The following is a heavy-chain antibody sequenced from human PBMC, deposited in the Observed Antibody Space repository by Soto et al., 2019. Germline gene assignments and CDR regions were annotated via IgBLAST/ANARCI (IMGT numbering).Heavy chain of an antibody. CDR2: IYYSGST. J-gene: IGHJ6*02. V-gene: IGHV4-31*03. Sequence: SETLSLTCTVSGGSISSGGYYWSWIRQHPGKGLEWIGYIYYSGSTYYNPSLKGRVTISVDTSKNQFSLKLSSVTAADTAVYYCARDWPYCSGGSCYGGYYYYGMDVWGQGTTVTVSS. CDR1: GGSISSGGYY. D-gene: IGHD2-15*01. CDR3: ARDWPYCSGGSCYGGYYYYGMDV.